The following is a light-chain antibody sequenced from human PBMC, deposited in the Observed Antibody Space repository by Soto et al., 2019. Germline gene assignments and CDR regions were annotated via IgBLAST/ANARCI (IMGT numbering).Light chain of an antibody. Sequence: EIVLTQSPATLSLSPGERATLSCRASQSVRSYLAWYQQKPGQAPRLLIYDASNRATGIPARFSGSGSGTEFTLTISSLEPEDFAIYYCQPRSNWPPVTFGGGTKVEIK. CDR3: QPRSNWPPVT. V-gene: IGKV3-11*01. CDR1: QSVRSY. CDR2: DAS. J-gene: IGKJ4*01.